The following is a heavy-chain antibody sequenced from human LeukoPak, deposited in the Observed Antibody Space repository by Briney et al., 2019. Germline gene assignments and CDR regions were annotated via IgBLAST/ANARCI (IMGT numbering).Heavy chain of an antibody. Sequence: PGGSLRLSCAASGFTFSSYGMSWVRQAPGKGLEWVSAISGSGGSTYYADSVKGRFTISRDNSKNTLYLQMNSLRAEDTAVYYCAKDLDILTDVYRRYYMDVWGKGTTVTISS. CDR1: GFTFSSYG. V-gene: IGHV3-23*01. CDR3: AKDLDILTDVYRRYYMDV. D-gene: IGHD3-9*01. CDR2: ISGSGGST. J-gene: IGHJ6*03.